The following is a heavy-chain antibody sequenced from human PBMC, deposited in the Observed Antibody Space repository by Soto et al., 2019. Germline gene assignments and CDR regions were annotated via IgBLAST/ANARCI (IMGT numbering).Heavy chain of an antibody. CDR1: GGTFSSYT. D-gene: IGHD2-2*02. CDR2: IIPFFGTT. CDR3: ARGALVVPAAISPRPFDF. J-gene: IGHJ4*01. V-gene: IGHV1-69*06. Sequence: SVKVSCKTSGGTFSSYTISWVRQAPGQGLEWMGGIIPFFGTTDYAQKFQGRVTITADKSTSTAYMELSSLRSEDTAVYYCARGALVVPAAISPRPFDFWGHGTLVTVSS.